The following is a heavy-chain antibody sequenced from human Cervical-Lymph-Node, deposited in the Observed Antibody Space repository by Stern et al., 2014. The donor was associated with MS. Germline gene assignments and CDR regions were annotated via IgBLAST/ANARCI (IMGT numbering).Heavy chain of an antibody. CDR3: ARSYNWSPFDP. CDR2: IDWDNTE. Sequence: QVTLRESGPAMVKPTQTLTLTCTFSGFSLSTSGMRVSWIRQPPAKALEWLARIDWDNTEFYSPSLKTRLTISKDTSRNQVVLVMTNMDPTDTATYFCARSYNWSPFDPWGQGTLVTVSS. D-gene: IGHD1-1*01. V-gene: IGHV2-70*04. CDR1: GFSLSTSGMR. J-gene: IGHJ5*02.